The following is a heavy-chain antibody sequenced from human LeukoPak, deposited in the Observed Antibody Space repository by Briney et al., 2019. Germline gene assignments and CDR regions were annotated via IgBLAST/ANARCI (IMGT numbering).Heavy chain of an antibody. J-gene: IGHJ3*02. CDR1: GYSFTSYW. V-gene: IGHV5-51*01. CDR2: IYPGDSDT. CDR3: ARRVVVAAAGTDAFDI. D-gene: IGHD6-13*01. Sequence: GESLKISCKGSGYSFTSYWIGWVRQLPGKGLEWMGIIYPGDSDTRYSPSFQGQVTISADKSISTAYLQWSSLKASDTAMYYCARRVVVAAAGTDAFDIWGQGTMVTVSS.